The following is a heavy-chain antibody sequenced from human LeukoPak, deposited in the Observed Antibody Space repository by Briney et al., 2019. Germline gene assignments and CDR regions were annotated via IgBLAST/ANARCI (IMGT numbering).Heavy chain of an antibody. Sequence: NPSETLSLTCAVYGGSFSGYYWSWIRQPPGKGLEWIGEINHSGSTNYNPSLKSRVTISVDTSKNQFSLKLSSVTAADTAVYYCARGGTCKDREIGSGGSCYPFGYWGQGTLVTVSS. CDR2: INHSGST. CDR1: GGSFSGYY. V-gene: IGHV4-34*01. CDR3: ARGGTCKDREIGSGGSCYPFGY. J-gene: IGHJ4*02. D-gene: IGHD2-15*01.